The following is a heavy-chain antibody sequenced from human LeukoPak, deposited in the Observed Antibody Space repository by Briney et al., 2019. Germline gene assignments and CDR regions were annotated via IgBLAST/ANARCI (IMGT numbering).Heavy chain of an antibody. V-gene: IGHV3-48*03. CDR1: GFTFSSYE. D-gene: IGHD3-3*01. CDR3: AREGGTTLRFLEWLTYFDY. J-gene: IGHJ4*02. CDR2: ISSSGSTI. Sequence: PGGSLRLSCAASGFTFSSYEMNWVRQAPGKGLKWVSYISSSGSTIYYADSVKGRFTISRDNAKNSLYLQMNSLRAEDTAVYYCAREGGTTLRFLEWLTYFDYWGQGTLVTVSS.